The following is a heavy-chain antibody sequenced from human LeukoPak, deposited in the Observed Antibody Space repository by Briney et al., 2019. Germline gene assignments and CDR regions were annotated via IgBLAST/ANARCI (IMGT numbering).Heavy chain of an antibody. CDR3: ARGIPTYYDFWSGYYEKGDWFDP. D-gene: IGHD3-3*01. V-gene: IGHV4-61*01. CDR1: GVSVSSDSYY. J-gene: IGHJ5*02. Sequence: SETLSLTCAVSGVSVSSDSYYWSWIRQPPGKGLEWIGYIYDSGSTNYNPSLKSRLTISPDTSKNQFSLKLSSVTAADTAVYYCARGIPTYYDFWSGYYEKGDWFDPWGQGTLVTVSS. CDR2: IYDSGST.